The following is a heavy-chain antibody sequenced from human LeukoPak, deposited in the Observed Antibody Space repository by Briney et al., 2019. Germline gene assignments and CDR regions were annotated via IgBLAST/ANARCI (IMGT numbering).Heavy chain of an antibody. CDR1: GYTFTGYY. CDR3: ATDRGGEHRNGLAFDI. V-gene: IGHV1-24*01. D-gene: IGHD4-17*01. CDR2: FDPEDGET. J-gene: IGHJ3*02. Sequence: GASVKVSCKASGYTFTGYYMHWVRQAPGQGLEWMGGFDPEDGETIYAQKFQGRVTMTEDTSTDTAYMELSSLRSEDTAVYYCATDRGGEHRNGLAFDIWGQGTMVTVSS.